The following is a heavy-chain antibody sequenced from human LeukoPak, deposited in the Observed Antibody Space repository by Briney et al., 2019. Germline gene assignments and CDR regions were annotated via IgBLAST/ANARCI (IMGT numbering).Heavy chain of an antibody. CDR1: GFTFDDYA. CDR3: AKGGGGPIFGVVNPYYYYYYMDV. V-gene: IGHV3-9*01. J-gene: IGHJ6*03. CDR2: ISWNSGSI. Sequence: GGSLRLSCAASGFTFDDYAMHWVRQAPGEGPEWVSGISWNSGSIGYADSVKGRFTISRDNAKNSLYLQMNSLRAEDTALYYCAKGGGGPIFGVVNPYYYYYYMDVWGKGTTVTVSS. D-gene: IGHD3-3*01.